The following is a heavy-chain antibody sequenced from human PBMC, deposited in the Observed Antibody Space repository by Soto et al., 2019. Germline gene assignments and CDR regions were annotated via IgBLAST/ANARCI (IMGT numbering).Heavy chain of an antibody. D-gene: IGHD2-2*01. Sequence: GASVKVSCKASGGTFSSYTISWVRQAPGQGLEWMGRIIPILGIANYAQKFQGRVTIIADKSTSTAYMELSSLRSEDTAVYYCARYQLPLHYPDYWGQGTLVTVSS. V-gene: IGHV1-69*02. J-gene: IGHJ4*02. CDR3: ARYQLPLHYPDY. CDR2: IIPILGIA. CDR1: GGTFSSYT.